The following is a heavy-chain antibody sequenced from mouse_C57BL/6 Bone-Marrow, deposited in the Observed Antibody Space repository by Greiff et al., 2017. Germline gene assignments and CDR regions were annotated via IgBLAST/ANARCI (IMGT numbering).Heavy chain of an antibody. Sequence: VQLQQSGAELARPGASVKLSCKASGYTFTSYGISWVKQRTGQGLEWIGEISPRSGNTYYNEKFKGKATLTADKSSSTAYMELRSLTSEDSAVYFCARWFLDVWGTGTTVTVSS. CDR1: GYTFTSYG. J-gene: IGHJ1*03. V-gene: IGHV1-81*01. CDR3: ARWFLDV. CDR2: ISPRSGNT. D-gene: IGHD2-2*01.